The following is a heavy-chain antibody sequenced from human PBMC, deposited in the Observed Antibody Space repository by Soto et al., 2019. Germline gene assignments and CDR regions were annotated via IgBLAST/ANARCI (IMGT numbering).Heavy chain of an antibody. J-gene: IGHJ5*02. D-gene: IGHD1-1*01. CDR3: VRDGTRTLRDWFDP. CDR2: IYATGTT. V-gene: IGHV4-4*07. Sequence: SETLSLTCTVCGASISGFYWSWIRKSAGKGLEWIGRIYATGTTDYNPSLKSRVMMSVDTSKKQFSLKLRSVTAADTAVYYCVRDGTRTLRDWFDPWGQGISVTVSS. CDR1: GASISGFY.